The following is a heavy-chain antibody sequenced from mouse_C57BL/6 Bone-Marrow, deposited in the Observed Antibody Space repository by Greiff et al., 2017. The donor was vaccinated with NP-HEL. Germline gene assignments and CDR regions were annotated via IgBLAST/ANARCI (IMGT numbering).Heavy chain of an antibody. CDR1: GFNIKDYY. V-gene: IGHV14-4*01. J-gene: IGHJ4*01. D-gene: IGHD2-2*01. CDR2: IDPENGDT. Sequence: EVKVVESGAELVRPGASVKLSCTASGFNIKDYYMHWVKQRPEQGLEWIGWIDPENGDTEYASKFQGKATITADTSSNTAYLQLSSLTSEDTAVYYCTLYGYDVGAMDYWGQGTSVTVSS. CDR3: TLYGYDVGAMDY.